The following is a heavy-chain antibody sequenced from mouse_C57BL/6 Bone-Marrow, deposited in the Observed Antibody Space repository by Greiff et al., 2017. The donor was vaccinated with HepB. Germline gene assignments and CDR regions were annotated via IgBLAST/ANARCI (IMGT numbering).Heavy chain of an antibody. J-gene: IGHJ4*01. CDR2: ISSGGSYT. Sequence: EVKVVESGGDLVKPGGSLKLSCAASGFTFSSYGMSWVRQTPDKRLEWVATISSGGSYTYYLDSVKGRFTISRDNANNTLYLQMSSLKSEDTAMYYCARRRQLRLDYWGQGTSVTVSS. D-gene: IGHD3-2*02. CDR1: GFTFSSYG. V-gene: IGHV5-6*02. CDR3: ARRRQLRLDY.